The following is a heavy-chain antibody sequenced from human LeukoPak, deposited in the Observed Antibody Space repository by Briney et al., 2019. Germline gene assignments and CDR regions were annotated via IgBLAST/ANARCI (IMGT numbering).Heavy chain of an antibody. D-gene: IGHD7-27*01. CDR1: GYSFSSYG. Sequence: ASVKVSCEASGYSFSSYGITWVRQAPGQGLEWLGWIITYSGKTYYAEKVQGRVSMTTDTSTSTAYMELRSLGSDDTAVYYCARDLVKDRRNWGNHGMDVWGQGTTVTVS. V-gene: IGHV1-18*01. J-gene: IGHJ6*02. CDR2: IITYSGKT. CDR3: ARDLVKDRRNWGNHGMDV.